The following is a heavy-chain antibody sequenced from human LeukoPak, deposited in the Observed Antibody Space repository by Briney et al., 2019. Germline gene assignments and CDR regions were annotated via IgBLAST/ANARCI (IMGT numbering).Heavy chain of an antibody. V-gene: IGHV4-38-2*01. CDR1: GHSISNGYY. CDR3: ARQHDSYYYYYIDV. Sequence: SETLSLTCAVSGHSISNGYYWVWIRPPPGRGLEWIGSLYHSDSAYYNTSLRSRVSMSVDTSKNQFSLTLSFVTAADTAVYYCARQHDSYYYYYIDVWGSGTTVTVSS. J-gene: IGHJ6*03. CDR2: LYHSDSA.